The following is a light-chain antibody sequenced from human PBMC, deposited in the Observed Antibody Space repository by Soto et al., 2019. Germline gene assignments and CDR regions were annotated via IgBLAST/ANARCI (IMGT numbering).Light chain of an antibody. J-gene: IGKJ4*01. Sequence: DIHLTQSTSFLSASVGDRVTITCRASQGIASSLAWYQQKAGKAPKLLIYAASTLESGVPSRFSGSGPGTEFTLTISSLQPEDFAIHYCQQFHSYPLTFGGGTKVEIK. CDR2: AAS. CDR3: QQFHSYPLT. V-gene: IGKV1-9*01. CDR1: QGIASS.